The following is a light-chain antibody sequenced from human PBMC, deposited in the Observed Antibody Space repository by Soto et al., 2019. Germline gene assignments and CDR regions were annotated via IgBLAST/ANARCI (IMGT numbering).Light chain of an antibody. J-gene: IGLJ3*02. CDR3: CSYAGNSTLV. V-gene: IGLV2-23*02. CDR2: EVT. CDR1: RSNVGSYNF. Sequence: QSAPTQPASVSGSPGQSIDISCTGTRSNVGSYNFVSWHQQHPGKAPKLIIFEVTKRASGVSNRFSGSKSGNTASLTISGLQAEDEADYYCCSYAGNSTLVFGGGTKLTVL.